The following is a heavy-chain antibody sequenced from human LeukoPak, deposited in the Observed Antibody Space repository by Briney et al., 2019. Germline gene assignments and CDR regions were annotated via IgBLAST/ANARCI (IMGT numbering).Heavy chain of an antibody. CDR1: GGSISSSSYY. J-gene: IGHJ4*02. V-gene: IGHV4-39*01. Sequence: SETLSLTCTVSGGSISSSSYYWGWIRQPPGKGLECIGSIYYSGSTYYNPSLKSRVTISVDTSKNQFSLKLSSVTAADTAVYYCARLINTMVRGVNPYFDYWGQGTLVTVSS. CDR3: ARLINTMVRGVNPYFDY. CDR2: IYYSGST. D-gene: IGHD3-10*01.